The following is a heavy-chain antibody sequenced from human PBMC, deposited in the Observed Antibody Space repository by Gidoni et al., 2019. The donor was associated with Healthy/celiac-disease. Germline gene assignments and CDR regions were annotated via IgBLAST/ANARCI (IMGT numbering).Heavy chain of an antibody. CDR2: INSDGSST. J-gene: IGHJ6*02. V-gene: IGHV3-74*01. D-gene: IGHD6-13*01. CDR1: GFTFSSYW. CDR3: AREEGASSWFHYYYGMDV. Sequence: EVQLVESGGGLVQPGGSLRLSCAASGFTFSSYWMHWVRQAPGKGLVWVSLINSDGSSTSYAASVKGRFTISRDNAKNTLYLQMNSLRAEDTAVYYCAREEGASSWFHYYYGMDVWGQGTTVTVSS.